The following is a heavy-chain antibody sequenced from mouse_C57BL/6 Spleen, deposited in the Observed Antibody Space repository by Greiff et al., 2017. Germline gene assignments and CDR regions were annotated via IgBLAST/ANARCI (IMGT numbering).Heavy chain of an antibody. D-gene: IGHD2-4*01. V-gene: IGHV5-9-1*02. J-gene: IGHJ3*01. CDR3: TRRGDYEFAY. CDR1: GFTFSSYA. Sequence: EVQGVESGEGLVKPGGSLKLSCAASGFTFSSYAMSWVRQTPEKRLEWVAYISSGGDYIYYADTVKGRFTISRDNARNTLYLQMSSLKSEDTAMYYCTRRGDYEFAYWGQGTLVTVSA. CDR2: ISSGGDYI.